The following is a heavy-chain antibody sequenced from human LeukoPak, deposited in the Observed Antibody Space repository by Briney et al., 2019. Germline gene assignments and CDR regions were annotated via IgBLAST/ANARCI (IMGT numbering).Heavy chain of an antibody. CDR1: GYTFTSYY. Sequence: ASVKVSCKASGYTFTSYYMHWVRQAPGQGLEWMGWISAYNGNTNYAQKLQGRVTMTTDTSTSTAYMELRSLRSDDTAVYYCAREVEGSGTYYYYSFYMDVWGKGSTVTVSS. CDR3: AREVEGSGTYYYYSFYMDV. CDR2: ISAYNGNT. J-gene: IGHJ6*03. V-gene: IGHV1-18*04. D-gene: IGHD3-10*01.